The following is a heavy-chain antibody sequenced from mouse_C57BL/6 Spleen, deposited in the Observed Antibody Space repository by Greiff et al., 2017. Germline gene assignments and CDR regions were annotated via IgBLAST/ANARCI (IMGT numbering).Heavy chain of an antibody. CDR1: GFTFSDYG. CDR3: ARDEYDGDYYARDD. V-gene: IGHV5-17*01. D-gene: IGHD2-4*01. CDR2: ISSGSSTI. J-gene: IGHJ4*01. Sequence: DVHLVESGGGLVKPGGSLKLSCAASGFTFSDYGMHWVRQAPEKGLEWVAYISSGSSTIYYADTVKGRFTISRDNATNTLFLQKISLRSEDTAMYYCARDEYDGDYYARDDWGQGTSVTAAS.